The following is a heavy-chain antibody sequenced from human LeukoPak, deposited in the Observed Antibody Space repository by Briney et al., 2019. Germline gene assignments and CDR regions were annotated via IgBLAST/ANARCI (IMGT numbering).Heavy chain of an antibody. D-gene: IGHD3-22*01. CDR2: IIPIFGTA. CDR1: GGTLSSYA. J-gene: IGHJ4*02. V-gene: IGHV1-69*13. CDR3: ARYYYDSSGYYRLFDY. Sequence: SVKVSCKASGGTLSSYAISWVRQAPGQGLEWMGGIIPIFGTANYAQKFQGRVTITADESTSTAYMELSSLRSEDTAVYYCARYYYDSSGYYRLFDYWGQGTLVTVSS.